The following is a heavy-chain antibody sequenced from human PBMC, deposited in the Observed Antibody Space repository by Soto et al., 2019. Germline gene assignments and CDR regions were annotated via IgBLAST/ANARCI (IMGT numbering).Heavy chain of an antibody. J-gene: IGHJ4*02. Sequence: PGGSLRLSCSASGFVFGDYAVTWVRQAPGKGLEWVGVVRSETYGGSTEYAAPAKGRFRISRDDSESIAYLQMTGLKTEDTAVYYCTRGRGTSGWYADYWGKGILVTVSS. CDR2: VRSETYGGST. CDR3: TRGRGTSGWYADY. V-gene: IGHV3-49*04. D-gene: IGHD6-13*01. CDR1: GFVFGDYA.